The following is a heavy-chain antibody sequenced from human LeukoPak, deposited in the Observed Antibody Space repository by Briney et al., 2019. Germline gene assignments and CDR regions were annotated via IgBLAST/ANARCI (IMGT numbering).Heavy chain of an antibody. V-gene: IGHV3-21*01. CDR2: ISSSSSYI. D-gene: IGHD3-16*02. CDR3: ARGGVMITFGGVIAAIDY. J-gene: IGHJ4*02. CDR1: GFTLSSYS. Sequence: TGGSLRLSCAASGFTLSSYSMNWVRQAPGKGLEWVSSISSSSSYIYYADSVKGRFTISRDNGENSLFLQMNSLRAEDTAVYYCARGGVMITFGGVIAAIDYWGQGTLVTVSS.